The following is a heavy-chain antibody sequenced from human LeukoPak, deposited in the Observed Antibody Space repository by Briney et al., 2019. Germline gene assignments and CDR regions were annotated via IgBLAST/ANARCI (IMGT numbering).Heavy chain of an antibody. J-gene: IGHJ4*02. Sequence: PGGSLRLSCGASGFTFRSYAMSWVRQAPGKGLEWVSAISRSGGSTYFADSSKGRFTISRDNSKNTLYPQMNSLRAEDTAVYYCAKGGKWVTTSKFDYWGQGTLVTVSS. CDR1: GFTFRSYA. D-gene: IGHD4-17*01. CDR3: AKGGKWVTTSKFDY. CDR2: ISRSGGST. V-gene: IGHV3-23*01.